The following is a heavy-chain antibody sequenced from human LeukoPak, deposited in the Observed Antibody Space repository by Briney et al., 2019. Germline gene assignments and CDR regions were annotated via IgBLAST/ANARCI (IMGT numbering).Heavy chain of an antibody. Sequence: PGGSLRLSCAASGFMFRSYGMHWVRQAPGKGLEWVAVIWYDGSNKYYTDSVKGRFTISRDNSNNTLYLQMNSLRVEDTAVYYCARGHVRGYSYGFGYRGQGSLVTVSS. CDR3: ARGHVRGYSYGFGY. J-gene: IGHJ4*02. V-gene: IGHV3-33*08. CDR1: GFMFRSYG. D-gene: IGHD5-18*01. CDR2: IWYDGSNK.